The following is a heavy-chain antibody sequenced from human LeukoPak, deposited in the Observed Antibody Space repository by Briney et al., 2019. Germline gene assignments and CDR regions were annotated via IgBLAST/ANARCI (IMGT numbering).Heavy chain of an antibody. J-gene: IGHJ2*01. CDR2: ISWNSGSI. CDR3: AKGDFDL. Sequence: GGSLRLSCAASGFTFDDYAMHWVRQAPGKGLGWVSGISWNSGSIGYADSVKGRFTISRDNAKNSLYLQMNSLRAEDTALYYCAKGDFDLWGRGTLVTVSS. V-gene: IGHV3-9*01. CDR1: GFTFDDYA.